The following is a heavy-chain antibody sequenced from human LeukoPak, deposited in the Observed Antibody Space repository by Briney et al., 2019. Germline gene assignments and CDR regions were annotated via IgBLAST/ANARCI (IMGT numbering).Heavy chain of an antibody. V-gene: IGHV4-34*01. CDR1: GGSISSYY. Sequence: SETLSLTCSVAGGSISSYYWTWIRQPPGKGLEWIGEINHSGSANYNPSLKSRVTISLDTSKNQFSLKVSSVTAADTAVYYCARGQGTVTTHWGQGTLVTVSS. CDR2: INHSGSA. CDR3: ARGQGTVTTH. D-gene: IGHD4-17*01. J-gene: IGHJ4*02.